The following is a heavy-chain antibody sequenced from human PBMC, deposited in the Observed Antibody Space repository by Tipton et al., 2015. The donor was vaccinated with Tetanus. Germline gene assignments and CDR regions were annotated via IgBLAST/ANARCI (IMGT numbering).Heavy chain of an antibody. Sequence: GLVKPSQTLSLTCAISGDSVSGNSAAWNWIRQSPSRGLQWLGRTYYRSEWYYDYAVSVKSRITINPDTSKNQLSLQLNSVTPDDTAVYYCARSRGGDLDYWGQGTLVTVSS. V-gene: IGHV6-1*01. J-gene: IGHJ4*02. CDR3: ARSRGGDLDY. CDR1: GDSVSGNSAA. CDR2: TYYRSEWYY. D-gene: IGHD4-17*01.